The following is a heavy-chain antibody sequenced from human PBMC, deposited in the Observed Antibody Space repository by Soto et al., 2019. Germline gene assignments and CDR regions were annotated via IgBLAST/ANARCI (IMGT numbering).Heavy chain of an antibody. CDR1: GFTFSNAW. CDR2: IKSKTDGGTA. D-gene: IGHD3-22*01. V-gene: IGHV3-15*07. CDR3: TTDSYSTIIIVRFDY. J-gene: IGHJ4*01. Sequence: GGSLRLSCAASGFTFSNAWINWVRQAPGKGLEWVGRIKSKTDGGTADYAAPVKGRFAISRDDSNNMVYLQMNSLKIEDTAVYYCTTDSYSTIIIVRFDYWGHGTLVTVSS.